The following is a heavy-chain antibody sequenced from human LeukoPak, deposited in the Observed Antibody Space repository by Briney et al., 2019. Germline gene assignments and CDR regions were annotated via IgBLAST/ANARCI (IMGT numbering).Heavy chain of an antibody. Sequence: GGSLRLSCEASGFTFDHYGMSWVRQPPGKGLEWVSGINRNGGSTDYADSVKGRFTISRDNAKNSHFLQMNSLRAEDTGLYYCARGFRNGPFDCWGQGTLVAVSS. CDR1: GFTFDHYG. CDR2: INRNGGST. V-gene: IGHV3-20*04. CDR3: ARGFRNGPFDC. J-gene: IGHJ4*02. D-gene: IGHD2-8*01.